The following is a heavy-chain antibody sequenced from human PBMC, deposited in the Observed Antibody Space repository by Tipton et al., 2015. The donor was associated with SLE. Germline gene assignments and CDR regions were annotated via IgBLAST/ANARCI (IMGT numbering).Heavy chain of an antibody. J-gene: IGHJ4*02. Sequence: SLRLSCAASGFTFSGATIHWVRQASGKGREWVGRIRSKASTYATAYSASVKGRFTTSRDDSKNTAYLQMNSLKTEDTAVYYCSRRDYDTSDNYYEYDYWGQGTLVTVSS. V-gene: IGHV3-73*01. CDR2: IRSKASTYAT. CDR3: SRRDYDTSDNYYEYDY. D-gene: IGHD3-22*01. CDR1: GFTFSGAT.